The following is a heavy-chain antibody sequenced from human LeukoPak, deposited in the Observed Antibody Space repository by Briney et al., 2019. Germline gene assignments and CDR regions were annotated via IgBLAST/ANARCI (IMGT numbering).Heavy chain of an antibody. J-gene: IGHJ6*02. CDR2: INHSGST. V-gene: IGHV4-34*01. Sequence: PSETLSLTCAVYGGSFSGYYLSWIRQPPGKGLEWFGEINHSGSTNYNPSLKSRVTISVDTSKNQFSLKLSSVTAADTAVYYCARGFRRVRGVIYGIDVWGQGTTVTVSS. CDR3: ARGFRRVRGVIYGIDV. D-gene: IGHD3-10*01. CDR1: GGSFSGYY.